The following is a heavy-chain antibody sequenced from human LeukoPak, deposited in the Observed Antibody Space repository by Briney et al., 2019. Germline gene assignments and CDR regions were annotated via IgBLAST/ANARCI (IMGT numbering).Heavy chain of an antibody. D-gene: IGHD4/OR15-4a*01. CDR1: GFTFSSYA. Sequence: GGSLRLSCAASGFTFSSYAMHWVRQAPGKGLEWVAVISYDGSNKYYADSVKGRFTISRDNSKNTLYLQMNSLRAEDTAVYYCAKTPGNPTISIEPYDYWGQGTLVTVSS. V-gene: IGHV3-30-3*02. J-gene: IGHJ4*02. CDR2: ISYDGSNK. CDR3: AKTPGNPTISIEPYDY.